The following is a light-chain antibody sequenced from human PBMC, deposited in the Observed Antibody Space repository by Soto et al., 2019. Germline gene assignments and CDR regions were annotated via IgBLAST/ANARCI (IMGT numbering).Light chain of an antibody. CDR1: QSVSNY. Sequence: DIVLTQSPATLSLSPGDRATLSCRASQSVSNYLAWYQQKPGQAPRLLIYDASNRATGIPARFSGSGSGTDFTLTISSLEPEDFAVYYWQQRNNVWTFGQGTKVEIK. CDR2: DAS. CDR3: QQRNNVWT. J-gene: IGKJ1*01. V-gene: IGKV3-11*01.